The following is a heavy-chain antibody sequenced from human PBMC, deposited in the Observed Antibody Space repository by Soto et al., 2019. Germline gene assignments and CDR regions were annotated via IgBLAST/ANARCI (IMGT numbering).Heavy chain of an antibody. CDR3: AESSTERGLGY. J-gene: IGHJ4*02. Sequence: VQLVESGGDLVQPGGSLRLSCAASGFPFSRYWMHWVRQDPVKGLVWVSRIKSDGSDIRYADAVKGRFTNSRDNGKNTLYLQMNSLRVEDTAVYYCAESSTERGLGYWGQGTLVTVSS. CDR1: GFPFSRYW. V-gene: IGHV3-74*01. CDR2: IKSDGSDI. D-gene: IGHD2-8*02.